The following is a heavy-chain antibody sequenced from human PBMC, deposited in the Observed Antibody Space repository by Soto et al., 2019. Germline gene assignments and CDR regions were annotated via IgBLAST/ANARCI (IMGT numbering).Heavy chain of an antibody. V-gene: IGHV3-23*01. J-gene: IGHJ5*02. Sequence: AGSLRLSCAASGFTFSSYAMSWVRQAPGKGLEWVSAISGSGGSTYYADSVKGRFTISRDNSKNTLYLQMNSLRAEDTAVYYCAQHDYSNYEVGNWFDPWGQGTLVTVSS. CDR2: ISGSGGST. CDR3: AQHDYSNYEVGNWFDP. CDR1: GFTFSSYA. D-gene: IGHD4-4*01.